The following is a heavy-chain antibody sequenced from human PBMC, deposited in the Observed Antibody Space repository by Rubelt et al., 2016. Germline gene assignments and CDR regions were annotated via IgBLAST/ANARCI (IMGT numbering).Heavy chain of an antibody. CDR3: ARWANGYSASARYFDL. D-gene: IGHD5-24*01. Sequence: QLQLQESGPGLVKPSETLSLTCTVSGGSISSSSYYWGWIRQPPGKGLEWSGSIYYSGSTYYNPSRHVLITFSGGTSKTPFSLTLSSVTAAYTALYYCARWANGYSASARYFDLWGRGTLVTVSS. CDR2: IYYSGST. CDR1: GGSISSSSYY. V-gene: IGHV4-39*01. J-gene: IGHJ2*01.